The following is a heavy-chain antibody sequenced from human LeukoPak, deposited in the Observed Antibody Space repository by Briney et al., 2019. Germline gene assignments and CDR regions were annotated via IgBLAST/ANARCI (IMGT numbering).Heavy chain of an antibody. CDR2: MNPNSGNT. V-gene: IGHV1-8*01. D-gene: IGHD5-24*01. CDR3: ARLGRDGYTLDY. CDR1: GYTFTSYD. J-gene: IGHJ4*02. Sequence: ASVKVSCKASGYTFTSYDINWVRQATGQGLEWMGWMNPNSGNTGYAQKFQGRVTMTRNTSISTAYMELSSLRSEDTAVYYCARLGRDGYTLDYWGQGALVTVSS.